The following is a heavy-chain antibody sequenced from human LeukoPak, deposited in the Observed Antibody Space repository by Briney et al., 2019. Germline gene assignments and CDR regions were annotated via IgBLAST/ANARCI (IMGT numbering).Heavy chain of an antibody. CDR2: ISSSSSYI. CDR1: GFTFSSYS. J-gene: IGHJ3*01. CDR3: ASDVIDSSAHAFDV. V-gene: IGHV3-21*04. Sequence: NPGGSLRLSCAASGFTFSSYSMNWVRQAPGKGLEWVSSISSSSSYIYYADSVKGRFTISRDNAKNSLYLQMNSLRAEDTAVYYCASDVIDSSAHAFDVWGQGTMVTVSS. D-gene: IGHD6-19*01.